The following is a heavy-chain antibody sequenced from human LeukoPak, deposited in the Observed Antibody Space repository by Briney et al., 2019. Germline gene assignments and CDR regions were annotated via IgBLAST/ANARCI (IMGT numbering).Heavy chain of an antibody. D-gene: IGHD2-2*03. V-gene: IGHV3-30*18. J-gene: IGHJ4*02. Sequence: PGGSLRLSCAASEFTFSSYGMHWVRQAPGKGLEWVAVISYDGSNKYYADSVKGRFTISRDNSKNTLYLQMNSLRAEDTAVYYCAKDGYCSSTSCQSSFDYWGQGTLVTVSS. CDR2: ISYDGSNK. CDR3: AKDGYCSSTSCQSSFDY. CDR1: EFTFSSYG.